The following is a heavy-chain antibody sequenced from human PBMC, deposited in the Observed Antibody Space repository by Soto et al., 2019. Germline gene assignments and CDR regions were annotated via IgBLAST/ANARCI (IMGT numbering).Heavy chain of an antibody. D-gene: IGHD6-19*01. CDR2: VSHDGRNT. CDR1: GFTFSDYA. CDR3: AKGGRQWLVTSDFNY. Sequence: VQLVESGGGVVQPGRSLRLSCAASGFTFSDYAMHWVRQAPGKGLEWVAVVSHDGRNTHYADSVKGRFTISRDSSKHRVSLEMTSLRAEATAVYYCAKGGRQWLVTSDFNYWGQGALVTVSS. J-gene: IGHJ4*02. V-gene: IGHV3-30*18.